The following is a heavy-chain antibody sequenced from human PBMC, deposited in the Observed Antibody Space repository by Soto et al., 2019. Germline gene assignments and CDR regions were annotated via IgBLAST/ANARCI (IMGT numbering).Heavy chain of an antibody. CDR1: GFTFRTYG. CDR2: IWADGSQS. D-gene: IGHD1-26*01. CDR3: TTDRGGAPFDF. J-gene: IGHJ4*02. Sequence: QVQLVESGGGVVQPGRSLRLSCAASGFTFRTYGMHWVRQAPGKGLEWVAVIWADGSQSYYADSVKGRLTISKDNSNNALYLQMNSLRAEDTAVYYCTTDRGGAPFDFWGQGTLVTVSS. V-gene: IGHV3-33*01.